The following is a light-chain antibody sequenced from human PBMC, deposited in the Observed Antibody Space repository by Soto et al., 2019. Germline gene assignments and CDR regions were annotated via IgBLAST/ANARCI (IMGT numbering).Light chain of an antibody. J-gene: IGLJ2*01. CDR3: ASYTSGSTLEV. Sequence: QSALTQPASVSGSPGQSITISCTGTSSDVGGYNYVSWYQQHPGKAPKLMIYDVHHRPSGVSDRFSGSKSGNTASLTISGLQADDEADYSCASYTSGSTLEVFGGGTKLTVL. CDR2: DVH. CDR1: SSDVGGYNY. V-gene: IGLV2-14*01.